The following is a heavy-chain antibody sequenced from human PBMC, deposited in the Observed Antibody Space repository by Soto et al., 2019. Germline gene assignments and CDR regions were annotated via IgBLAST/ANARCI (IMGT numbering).Heavy chain of an antibody. CDR3: ARVGADCREFDYFDY. CDR2: ISRFSDRT. CDR1: GFNFNSYT. Sequence: EVHLMESGGGLVKPGGSLRLSCSASGFNFNSYTMNWVRQAPGKGLEWVSSISRFSDRTYYADSVKGRFAVFRANAENSVYLQVNSLRAEDTAVYYCARVGADCREFDYFDYWGQGTPVTVSS. D-gene: IGHD3-10*01. V-gene: IGHV3-21*06. J-gene: IGHJ4*02.